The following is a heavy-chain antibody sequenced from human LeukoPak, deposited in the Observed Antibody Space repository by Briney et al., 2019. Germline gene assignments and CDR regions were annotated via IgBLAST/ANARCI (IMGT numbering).Heavy chain of an antibody. CDR2: INHSGST. CDR3: ARGQRYSGSYSKLFDY. J-gene: IGHJ4*02. Sequence: SETLTLTCAVYGGSFSGYYWSWIRQPPGKGLEWMGEINHSGSTNYNPSLKSRVTISVDTSKNQFSLKLSSVTAADTAVYYCARGQRYSGSYSKLFDYWGQGTLVTVSS. CDR1: GGSFSGYY. D-gene: IGHD1-26*01. V-gene: IGHV4-34*01.